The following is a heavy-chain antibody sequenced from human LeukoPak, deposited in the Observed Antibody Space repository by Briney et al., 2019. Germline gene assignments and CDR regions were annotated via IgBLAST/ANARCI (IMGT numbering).Heavy chain of an antibody. CDR3: ARVLEPYGDLDAFDI. CDR1: GYTFTSYA. D-gene: IGHD4-17*01. CDR2: INAGNGNT. V-gene: IGHV1-3*01. J-gene: IGHJ3*02. Sequence: ASVKVSCKASGYTFTSYAMHWVRQAPGQRLEWIGWINAGNGNTKYSQKFQGRVTITRDTSASTAYMELSSLRSEDTAVYYCARVLEPYGDLDAFDIWGQGTMVTVSS.